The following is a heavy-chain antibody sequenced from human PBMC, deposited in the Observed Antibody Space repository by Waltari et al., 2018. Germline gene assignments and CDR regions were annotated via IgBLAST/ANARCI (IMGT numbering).Heavy chain of an antibody. CDR2: IIPILGIA. V-gene: IGHV1-69*02. Sequence: QVQLVQSGAEVKKPGSSVKVSCKASGGTFSSYTISWVRTAPGQGLEWMGRIIPILGIANYAQKFQGRVTITADESTSTAYMELSSLRSEDTAVYYCASSRGDDSSGYFSGPGYYWGQGTLVTVSS. J-gene: IGHJ4*02. CDR1: GGTFSSYT. D-gene: IGHD3-22*01. CDR3: ASSRGDDSSGYFSGPGYY.